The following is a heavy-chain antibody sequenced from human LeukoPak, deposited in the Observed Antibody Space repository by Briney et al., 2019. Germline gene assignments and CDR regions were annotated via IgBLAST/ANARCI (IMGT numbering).Heavy chain of an antibody. CDR2: INVSEGT. D-gene: IGHD3-16*01. J-gene: IGHJ6*03. CDR3: ARGSGGEGGTVFYYYFLDV. CDR1: GGSFSEYN. Sequence: PSETLSLTCGVSGGSFSEYNWSWIRQSPGKGLEWIGEINVSEGTNYNPSFKSRVTISVDTSNNQFSLNLTSVTAADTAIYYCARGSGGEGGTVFYYYFLDVWGEGTTVTVSS. V-gene: IGHV4-34*01.